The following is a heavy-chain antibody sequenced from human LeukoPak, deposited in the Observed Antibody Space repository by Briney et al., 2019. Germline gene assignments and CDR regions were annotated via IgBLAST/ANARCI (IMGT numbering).Heavy chain of an antibody. J-gene: IGHJ2*01. D-gene: IGHD3-22*01. Sequence: GGSLRLSCAASGFTFDDYAMHWVRQAPGKGLEWVSLISGDGGSTYYADSVKGRFTISRDNSKNSLYLQMNSLRTEDTALYYCAKDAMTWDCYDSSGYYSGDWYFDLWGRGTLATVSS. V-gene: IGHV3-43*02. CDR3: AKDAMTWDCYDSSGYYSGDWYFDL. CDR1: GFTFDDYA. CDR2: ISGDGGST.